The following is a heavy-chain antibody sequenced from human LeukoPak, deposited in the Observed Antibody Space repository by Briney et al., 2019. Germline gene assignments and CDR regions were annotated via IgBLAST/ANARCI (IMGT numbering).Heavy chain of an antibody. J-gene: IGHJ4*02. D-gene: IGHD3-10*01. CDR1: GFTFSSYA. CDR2: ISGSDRST. Sequence: GGSLRLSCAASGFTFSSYAMSWVRQAPGKGLEWVSAISGSDRSTYYADSVKGRFTISRDNSKNTPYMQMNSLRAEDTAVYYCAKDDDGSGSYPSFHYWGQGTLVTVSS. V-gene: IGHV3-23*01. CDR3: AKDDDGSGSYPSFHY.